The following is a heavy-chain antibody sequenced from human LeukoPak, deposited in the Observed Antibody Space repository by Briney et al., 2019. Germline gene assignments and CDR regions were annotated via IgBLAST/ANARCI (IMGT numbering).Heavy chain of an antibody. CDR2: INPSGST. CDR3: ARANNFDGSGYYYDFFDY. CDR1: DYSISGASY. D-gene: IGHD3-22*01. J-gene: IGHJ4*02. V-gene: IGHV4-38-2*02. Sequence: PSETLSLTCTVSDYSISGASYWVWIRQSPGKGLEWVGSINPSGSTYYNPSLRSRVTISVDTSNNQFSLELNSVTAADTAFYHCARANNFDGSGYYYDFFDYWGQGTLVTVSS.